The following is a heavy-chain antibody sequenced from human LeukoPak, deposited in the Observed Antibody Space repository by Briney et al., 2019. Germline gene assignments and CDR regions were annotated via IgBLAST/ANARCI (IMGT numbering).Heavy chain of an antibody. V-gene: IGHV3-23*01. CDR1: KFTFVNYA. CDR3: ARAYYYDSGSYYGHFDY. J-gene: IGHJ4*02. D-gene: IGHD3-10*01. CDR2: ISGSGDAT. Sequence: GGSLRLSCAASKFTFVNYAMSWVRQAPGKGLEWVSTISGSGDATYYADSVKGWFTISRDNSKSTLYLQMNSLRAEDTALYYCARAYYYDSGSYYGHFDYWGRGTLVTVSS.